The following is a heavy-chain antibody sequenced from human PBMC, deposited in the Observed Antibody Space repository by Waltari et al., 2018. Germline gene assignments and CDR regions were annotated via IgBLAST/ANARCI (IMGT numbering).Heavy chain of an antibody. D-gene: IGHD3-10*02. CDR2: IYYSGST. Sequence: QVQLQESGPGLVKPSQTLSLTCTVSGGSISSGGYYWSWIRQHPGQGLEWVGYIYYSGSTVYNPSLKMRVTISVDTSKNHCALKLSSVTAADTAVYYCARDSGALFGEAYYMDVWGKGTTVTVSS. CDR1: GGSISSGGYY. CDR3: ARDSGALFGEAYYMDV. V-gene: IGHV4-31*03. J-gene: IGHJ6*03.